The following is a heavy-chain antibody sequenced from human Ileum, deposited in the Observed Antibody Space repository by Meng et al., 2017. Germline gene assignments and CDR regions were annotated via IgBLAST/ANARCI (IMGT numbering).Heavy chain of an antibody. CDR3: AGSPDTSVVTWSMDY. D-gene: IGHD5-18*01. V-gene: IGHV3-48*03. Sequence: GESLKISCAASGFTFSDYEMNWVRQAPGKGLEWVSYMTRGGSAIYYADSVKGRFTISRDNTKNLLFLQMNSLRAEDTAVYYCAGSPDTSVVTWSMDYWGRGTLVTVSS. CDR2: MTRGGSAI. J-gene: IGHJ4*02. CDR1: GFTFSDYE.